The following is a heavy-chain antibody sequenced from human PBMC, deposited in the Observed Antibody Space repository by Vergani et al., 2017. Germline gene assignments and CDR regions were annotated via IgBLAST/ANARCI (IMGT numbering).Heavy chain of an antibody. Sequence: QVQLQESGPGLVKPSQTLSLTCTVSGGSISSGDYYWSWIRQPPGKGLEWIGYIYYSGSTYYNPSLKSRVIISVDTSKNQFSLKLSAVTAAETAVYYCARHRGYCSSTSCYGGNWFDPWGQGTLVTVSS. CDR1: GGSISSGDYY. J-gene: IGHJ5*02. CDR2: IYYSGST. CDR3: ARHRGYCSSTSCYGGNWFDP. D-gene: IGHD2-2*01. V-gene: IGHV4-30-4*08.